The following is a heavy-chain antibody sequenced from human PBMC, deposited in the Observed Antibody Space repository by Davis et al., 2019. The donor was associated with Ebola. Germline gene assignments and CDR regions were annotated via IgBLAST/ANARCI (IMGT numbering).Heavy chain of an antibody. CDR3: ARDLYWGSRYFYMDV. Sequence: ASVKVSCKASGYTFTSYGITWVRQARGQGLEWMGWISAYNGNTNYAQKVQGRVTMTTDTSTSTAYMELRSLRSDDTAVYYCARDLYWGSRYFYMDVWGKGTTVTVSS. CDR1: GYTFTSYG. D-gene: IGHD7-27*01. J-gene: IGHJ6*03. CDR2: ISAYNGNT. V-gene: IGHV1-18*04.